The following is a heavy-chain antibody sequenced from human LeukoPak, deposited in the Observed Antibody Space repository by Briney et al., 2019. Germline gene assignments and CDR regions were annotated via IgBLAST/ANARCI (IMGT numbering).Heavy chain of an antibody. Sequence: ASVKVSCKASGYTFTNHYMHWVRQARGQGLEWMGWINPHSGDTNYAQKFQGRVIMTRDTSISTAYMELSSLRSGDTAIYYCASGLSSLFSFGPALGYYMDFWGKGTPVNVSS. J-gene: IGHJ6*03. CDR1: GYTFTNHY. D-gene: IGHD5-18*01. CDR3: ASGLSSLFSFGPALGYYMDF. V-gene: IGHV1-2*02. CDR2: INPHSGDT.